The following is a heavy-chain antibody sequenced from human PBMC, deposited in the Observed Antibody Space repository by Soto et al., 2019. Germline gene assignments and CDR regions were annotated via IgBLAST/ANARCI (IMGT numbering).Heavy chain of an antibody. V-gene: IGHV3-30-3*01. CDR1: GFTFSSYA. CDR3: AREGYSSSWYFDY. D-gene: IGHD6-13*01. CDR2: ISYDGSNK. Sequence: ESGGGVVQPGRSLRLSCAASGFTFSSYAMHWVRQAPGKGLEWVAVISYDGSNKYYADSVKGRFTISRDNSKNTLYLQMNSLRAEDTAVYYCAREGYSSSWYFDYWGQGTLVTVSS. J-gene: IGHJ4*02.